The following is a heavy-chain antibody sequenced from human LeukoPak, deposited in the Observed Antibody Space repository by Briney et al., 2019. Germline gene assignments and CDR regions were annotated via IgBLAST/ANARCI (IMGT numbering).Heavy chain of an antibody. CDR1: GFTFSNYA. Sequence: GGSLRLSCAASGFTFSNYAMTWVRQAPGKGLEWVSSISDSGGSTYYADSVKGRFTISRDNSKNTLYLQMNSLRAEDTAVYYCASYSSGWLRNFDYWGQGTLVTVSS. CDR2: ISDSGGST. V-gene: IGHV3-23*01. CDR3: ASYSSGWLRNFDY. D-gene: IGHD6-19*01. J-gene: IGHJ4*02.